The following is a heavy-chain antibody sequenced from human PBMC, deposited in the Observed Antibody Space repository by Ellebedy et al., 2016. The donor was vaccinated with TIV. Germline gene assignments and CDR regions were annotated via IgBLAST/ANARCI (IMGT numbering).Heavy chain of an antibody. CDR3: ATDGSYGDYLSPTHAFVI. CDR1: GFSFSSYW. J-gene: IGHJ3*02. V-gene: IGHV3-7*01. D-gene: IGHD4-17*01. Sequence: GGSLRLSCGASGFSFSSYWMSWVRQAPGKGLEWVANIRQDGSEQYYVDSVKGRFTISRANAKNSLYLHLNSLRAEDTAMYYCATDGSYGDYLSPTHAFVIWGQGTMVTVSS. CDR2: IRQDGSEQ.